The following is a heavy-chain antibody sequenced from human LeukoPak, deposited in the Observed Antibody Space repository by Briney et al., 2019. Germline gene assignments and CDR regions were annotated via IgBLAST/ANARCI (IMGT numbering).Heavy chain of an antibody. D-gene: IGHD3-22*01. CDR3: ARGVYYDSSGYYTDAFDI. CDR1: GYTFTGYY. Sequence: GASVKVSCKASGYTFTGYYMHWVRQASGQGLEWMGWINPNSGGTNYAQKFQGRVTMTRDTSISTAYMELSRLRSDDTAVYYCARGVYYDSSGYYTDAFDIWGQGTMVTVSS. CDR2: INPNSGGT. J-gene: IGHJ3*02. V-gene: IGHV1-2*02.